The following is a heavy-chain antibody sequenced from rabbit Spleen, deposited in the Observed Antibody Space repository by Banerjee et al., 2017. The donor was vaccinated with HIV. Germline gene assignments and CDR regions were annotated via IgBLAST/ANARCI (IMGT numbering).Heavy chain of an antibody. V-gene: IGHV1S45*01. CDR1: GFSFSSKHY. Sequence: QEQLVESGGGLVQPEGSLTLTCTASGFSFSSKHYMCWVRQAPGKGLEWIGCIYTGGSSTWYASWAKGRFTISKTSSTTVTLQVTSLTAADTAAYFCARAPNGGSSADSLIRLDLWGPGTLVTVS. J-gene: IGHJ3*01. CDR2: IYTGGSST. CDR3: ARAPNGGSSADSLIRLDL. D-gene: IGHD8-1*01.